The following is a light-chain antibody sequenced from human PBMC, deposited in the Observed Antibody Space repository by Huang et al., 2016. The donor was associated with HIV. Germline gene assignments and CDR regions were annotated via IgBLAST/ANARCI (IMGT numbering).Light chain of an antibody. CDR1: QSVSSY. J-gene: IGKJ4*01. Sequence: EIVLTQSPATLSLSPEERATLSCRASQSVSSYLAWYQQKPGQAPRLLIYDASNRATGIPARFSGRGSGTDFTLTISSLEPEDFALYYCQQRANWPRLFGGGTKVEIK. V-gene: IGKV3-11*01. CDR2: DAS. CDR3: QQRANWPRL.